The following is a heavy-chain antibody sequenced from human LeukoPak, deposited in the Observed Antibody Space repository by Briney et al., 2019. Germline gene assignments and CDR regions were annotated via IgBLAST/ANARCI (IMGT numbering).Heavy chain of an antibody. CDR3: ARVPDYYDSSGNFDY. Sequence: ASVKVSCKASGYTFTSYGISWVRQAPGQGLEWMGWISAYNGNTNYAQKLQGRVTMTTDTSTSTAYMELRSLRSDDTAVYYCARVPDYYDSSGNFDYWGQGTLVTVSS. V-gene: IGHV1-18*01. CDR1: GYTFTSYG. J-gene: IGHJ4*02. D-gene: IGHD3-22*01. CDR2: ISAYNGNT.